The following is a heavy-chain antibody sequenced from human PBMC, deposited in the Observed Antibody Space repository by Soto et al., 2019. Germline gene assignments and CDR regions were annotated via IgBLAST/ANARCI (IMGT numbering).Heavy chain of an antibody. CDR3: AGERSGGGGNWFDP. V-gene: IGHV1-8*01. Sequence: QVQLVQSGAEVKKPGASVKVSCKASGYTFTSYDINWVRQATGQGLEWMGWMNPNSGNTAYAQKFQGRVTMTRNTSISTAYRELGSLRSGDRAVYYCAGERSGGGGNWFDPWGQGTLVTVSS. CDR1: GYTFTSYD. CDR2: MNPNSGNT. D-gene: IGHD3-10*01. J-gene: IGHJ5*02.